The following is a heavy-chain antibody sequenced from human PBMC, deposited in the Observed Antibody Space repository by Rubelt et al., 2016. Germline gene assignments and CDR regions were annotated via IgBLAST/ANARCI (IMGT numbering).Heavy chain of an antibody. CDR3: VRDHSSGWYLEGFFDY. V-gene: IGHV4-38-2*02. CDR2: IYHSGST. D-gene: IGHD6-19*01. Sequence: QVQLQESGPGLVKPSETLSLTCTVSGYSISSGYYWGWIRQPPGKGLEWIGSIYHSGSTYYNPSLKSRVTISVDTSKNQVSLKLSSVTAADTAVYYCVRDHSSGWYLEGFFDYWGQGTLVTVSS. J-gene: IGHJ4*02. CDR1: GYSISSGYY.